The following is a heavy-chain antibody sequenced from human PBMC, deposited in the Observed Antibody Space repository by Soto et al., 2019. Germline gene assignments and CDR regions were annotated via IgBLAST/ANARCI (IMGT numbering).Heavy chain of an antibody. CDR2: INHSGST. V-gene: IGHV4-34*01. J-gene: IGHJ6*02. Sequence: SETLSLTCAVYGGSFSGYYWSWIRQPPGKGLEWIGEINHSGSTNYNPSLKSRVTISVDTSKNQFSLKLSSVTAADTALYYCARDCITIFGVVIPYGMDVWGQGTTVTVSS. D-gene: IGHD3-3*01. CDR1: GGSFSGYY. CDR3: ARDCITIFGVVIPYGMDV.